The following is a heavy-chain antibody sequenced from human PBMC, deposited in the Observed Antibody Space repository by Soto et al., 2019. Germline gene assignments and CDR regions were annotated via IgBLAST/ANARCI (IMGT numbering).Heavy chain of an antibody. CDR2: IYYSGST. D-gene: IGHD6-13*01. CDR1: VDSISSYY. Sequence: SETLSLTCTVSVDSISSYYWSWIRQPPGKELEWIGYIYYSGSTNYNPSLKSRVTISADTSKNQFSLKLRSVTAADTAVYYCARGAIAAQAFDSWGQGTLVTVS. CDR3: ARGAIAAQAFDS. V-gene: IGHV4-59*13. J-gene: IGHJ4*02.